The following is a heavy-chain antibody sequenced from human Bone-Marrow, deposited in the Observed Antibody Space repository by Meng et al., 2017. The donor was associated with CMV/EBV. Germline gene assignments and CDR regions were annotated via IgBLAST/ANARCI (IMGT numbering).Heavy chain of an antibody. CDR1: GYIFTSYD. V-gene: IGHV1-18*01. J-gene: IGHJ5*02. CDR3: ARSRVGAWPWFDP. D-gene: IGHD1-26*01. CDR2: VSVYKGDT. Sequence: ASVKVSCKASGYIFTSYDINWVRQAPGQGLEWVGWVSVYKGDTKYAEQVEGRVTLTADTSASTAYLELRSLRFDDTAVYYCARSRVGAWPWFDPWGQGTLVTVSS.